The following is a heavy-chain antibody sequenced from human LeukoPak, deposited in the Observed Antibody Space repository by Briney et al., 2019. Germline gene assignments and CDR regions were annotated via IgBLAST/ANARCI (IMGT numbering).Heavy chain of an antibody. D-gene: IGHD4-11*01. Sequence: GESLRISCKGSGYSFTSYWIGWVRRMPGKGLEGMGLFYPGESDTRSSPSFQGQVTISADKSISTAYLQWSSLKDSDTAMYYCARLYSNYGFGSGYFDLWGRGTLVTVSS. CDR1: GYSFTSYW. CDR3: ARLYSNYGFGSGYFDL. CDR2: FYPGESDT. V-gene: IGHV5-51*01. J-gene: IGHJ2*01.